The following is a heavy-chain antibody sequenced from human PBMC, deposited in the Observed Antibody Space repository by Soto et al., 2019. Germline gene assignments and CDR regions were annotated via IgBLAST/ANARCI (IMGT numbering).Heavy chain of an antibody. CDR3: AKEIRGSSSLEVYYYYGMDV. CDR2: ISYDGSNK. CDR1: GFTFSSYG. J-gene: IGHJ6*02. Sequence: PGGSLRLSCAASGFTFSSYGMHWVRQAPGKGLEWVAVISYDGSNKYYADSVKGRFTISRDNSKNTLYLQMDSLRAEDTAVYYCAKEIRGSSSLEVYYYYGMDVWGQGTTVTVSS. V-gene: IGHV3-30*18. D-gene: IGHD6-6*01.